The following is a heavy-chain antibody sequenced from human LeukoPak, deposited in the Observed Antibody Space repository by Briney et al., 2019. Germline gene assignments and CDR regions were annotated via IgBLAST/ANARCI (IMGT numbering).Heavy chain of an antibody. Sequence: GGSLRLSCEASGFPFSSYRMNWVRQAPGKGLEWVSSISSSSYINYADSVKGRFTISRDNAKNSLYLQMNSLRAEDTAVYYCARGGIAARRGYYYMDVWGKGTTVTVSS. J-gene: IGHJ6*03. CDR3: ARGGIAARRGYYYMDV. CDR2: ISSSSYI. CDR1: GFPFSSYR. D-gene: IGHD6-6*01. V-gene: IGHV3-21*01.